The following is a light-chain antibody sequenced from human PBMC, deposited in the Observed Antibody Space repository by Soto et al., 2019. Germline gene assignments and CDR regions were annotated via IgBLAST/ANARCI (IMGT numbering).Light chain of an antibody. CDR2: GAS. CDR3: QQYNSWPPLT. V-gene: IGKV3-15*01. CDR1: QTVSTN. Sequence: EIVMTQSPDTLSVSPGDRATLSCRASQTVSTNLAWYQQKPGQAPRLLIYGASTRATGVPDRFSGGGSRTEFTLTISSLQSEDFAVYYCQQYNSWPPLTFGQGTKVEIK. J-gene: IGKJ1*01.